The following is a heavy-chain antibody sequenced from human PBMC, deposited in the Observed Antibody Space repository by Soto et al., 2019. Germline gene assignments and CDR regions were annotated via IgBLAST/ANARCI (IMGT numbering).Heavy chain of an antibody. J-gene: IGHJ4*02. CDR3: ARREGCSSSTCSFDY. CDR1: GYSFTSYW. Sequence: RGESLKISCKGSGYSFTSYWIGWVRQMPGKGLEWMGIIYPGDSDTRYSPSFQGQVTISADKSISTTYLQWSSLKASDTAMYYCARREGCSSSTCSFDYWGQGTLVTVSS. CDR2: IYPGDSDT. D-gene: IGHD2-2*01. V-gene: IGHV5-51*01.